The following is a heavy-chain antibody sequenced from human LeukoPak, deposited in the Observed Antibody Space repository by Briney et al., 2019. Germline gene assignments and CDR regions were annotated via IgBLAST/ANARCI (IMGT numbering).Heavy chain of an antibody. Sequence: ASVKVSCKASGYTFTGYGISWVRQAPGQGLEWMGWISAYNSNTNYAQNLQGRVTMTTETSTSTAYMDLRSLRSDDTAVYYCARPLYYDSTGYHQYYFDHWGQGTLVTVSS. CDR3: ARPLYYDSTGYHQYYFDH. J-gene: IGHJ4*02. D-gene: IGHD3-22*01. CDR1: GYTFTGYG. CDR2: ISAYNSNT. V-gene: IGHV1-18*01.